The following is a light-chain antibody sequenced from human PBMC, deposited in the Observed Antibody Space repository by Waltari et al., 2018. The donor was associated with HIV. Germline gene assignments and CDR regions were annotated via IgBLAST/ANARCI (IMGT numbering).Light chain of an antibody. CDR2: GAT. CDR1: QSIDNY. CDR3: QQTLRSPQT. Sequence: DIQMTQSPSSLSASVGDTVTITCRARQSIDNYLHWYQQTPGKAPRLLIFGATRLQSGVPSRFRGSGSGSDFTLTVISLQPEDFATYYCQQTLRSPQTFGQGTRLDIK. V-gene: IGKV1-39*01. J-gene: IGKJ5*01.